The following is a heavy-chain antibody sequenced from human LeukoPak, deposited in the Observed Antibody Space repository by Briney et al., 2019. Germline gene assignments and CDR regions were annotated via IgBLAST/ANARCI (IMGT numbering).Heavy chain of an antibody. CDR3: ARESSWDYYYYMDV. Sequence: PGGSLRLSCAASGFTFSSYGMHWVRQAPGKGLEWVAVIWYDGSNKYYADSVKGRFTISRDNSKNTLYLQMNSLRAEDTAVYYCARESSWDYYYYMDVWGKGTTVTVSS. CDR1: GFTFSSYG. J-gene: IGHJ6*03. CDR2: IWYDGSNK. D-gene: IGHD2-15*01. V-gene: IGHV3-33*01.